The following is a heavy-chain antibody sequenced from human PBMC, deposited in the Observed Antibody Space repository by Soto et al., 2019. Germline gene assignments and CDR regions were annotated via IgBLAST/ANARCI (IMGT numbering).Heavy chain of an antibody. J-gene: IGHJ5*02. V-gene: IGHV1-69*02. CDR3: ARTMQEAEGAAGPRDRWVDP. D-gene: IGHD6-25*01. Sequence: QVQLVQSGAEVKRPGSSVKVSCQTSGGTFRTYTINWVRQAPGQGLEWMGRIIPILDVANYAQKFQGRVTITADKAASTDDIEWRGLRPEDTTVYSGARTMQEAEGAAGPRDRWVDPWGHGTLVSVSS. CDR1: GGTFRTYT. CDR2: IIPILDVA.